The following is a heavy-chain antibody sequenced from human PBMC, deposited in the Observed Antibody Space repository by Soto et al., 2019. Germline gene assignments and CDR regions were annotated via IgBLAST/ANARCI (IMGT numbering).Heavy chain of an antibody. CDR2: IYATGAT. Sequence: SETLSLTCTVSGASISGFYWSWIRKSAGKGLEWIGRIYATGATDYNPSLKSRVMMSVDTSKKQFSLKLRSVTAADTAVYYCVRDGTKTLRDWFDPWGQGISVTVSS. CDR1: GASISGFY. CDR3: VRDGTKTLRDWFDP. J-gene: IGHJ5*02. D-gene: IGHD1-1*01. V-gene: IGHV4-4*07.